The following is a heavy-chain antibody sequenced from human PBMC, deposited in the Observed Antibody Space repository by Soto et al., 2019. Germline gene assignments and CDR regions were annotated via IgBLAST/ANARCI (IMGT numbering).Heavy chain of an antibody. V-gene: IGHV3-30*01. CDR2: ISIDGTRT. D-gene: IGHD6-19*01. J-gene: IGHJ5*02. CDR3: VRDLGCSDLDP. Sequence: QAQLVESGGGVVQPGGSLRLSCVASGFSLYSYVIHWVRQTPGKGLQWVAVISIDGTRTYYADSVKGRFTVSRDNSKNTQYLQMYGLTIEDTAIYYCVRDLGCSDLDPWGQGTLVTVSS. CDR1: GFSLYSYV.